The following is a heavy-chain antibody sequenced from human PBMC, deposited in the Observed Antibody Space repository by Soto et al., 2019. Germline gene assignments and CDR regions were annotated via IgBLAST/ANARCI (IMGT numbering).Heavy chain of an antibody. CDR2: IYYSGST. J-gene: IGHJ6*02. Sequence: QVQLQESGPGLVNPSQTLSLTCTVGGGSISSGDYYWSWIRQPPGKGLEWIGYIYYSGSTYYNPSLKSRVTLSVDTSKNQVALTLSSVTAAATAGYYFAIASGPANSYYSGMDVCGQGTTVTVSS. CDR3: AIASGPANSYYSGMDV. CDR1: GGSISSGDYY. V-gene: IGHV4-30-4*01.